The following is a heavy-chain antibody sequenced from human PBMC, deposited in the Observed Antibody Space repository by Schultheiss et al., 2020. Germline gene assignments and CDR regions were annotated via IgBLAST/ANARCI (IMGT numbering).Heavy chain of an antibody. CDR1: GDSVTSNSVA. D-gene: IGHD5-12*01. CDR3: AREGGRGYSGYDPFDY. CDR2: TYYRSKWYN. J-gene: IGHJ4*02. V-gene: IGHV6-1*01. Sequence: SQTLSLTCAISGDSVTSNSVAWIWIRQSPSRGLEWLGRTYYRSKWYNEYAVSVKSRININADTSKNQFSLQLNSVTPEDTAVYYCAREGGRGYSGYDPFDYWGQGSLVTVSS.